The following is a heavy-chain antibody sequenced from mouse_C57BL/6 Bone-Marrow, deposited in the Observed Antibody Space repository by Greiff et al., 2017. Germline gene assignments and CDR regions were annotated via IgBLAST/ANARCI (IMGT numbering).Heavy chain of an antibody. D-gene: IGHD1-1*01. J-gene: IGHJ2*01. V-gene: IGHV5-12*01. Sequence: EVMLVESGGGLVQPGGSLKLSCAASGFTFSDYYMYWVRQTPEKRLEWVAYISNGGGSTYYPDTVKGRFTISRDNAKNTLYLQMSRLKSEDTAMYYCARQRGLRQYYFDYWGQGTTLTVSS. CDR3: ARQRGLRQYYFDY. CDR2: ISNGGGST. CDR1: GFTFSDYY.